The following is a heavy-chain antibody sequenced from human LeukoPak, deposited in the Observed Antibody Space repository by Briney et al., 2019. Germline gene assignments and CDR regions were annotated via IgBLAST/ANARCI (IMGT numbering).Heavy chain of an antibody. CDR3: ARRSVTAPPYYFDY. Sequence: GESLQISCKGSGYSFNIYWVGWVRQLPGKGLEWMGIIYPGDSDIRYSPSFQGQVTISADKSTSTACLQRSSLKASDTAMYYCARRSVTAPPYYFDYWGQGTLVTVSS. V-gene: IGHV5-51*01. CDR1: GYSFNIYW. CDR2: IYPGDSDI. D-gene: IGHD2-21*02. J-gene: IGHJ4*02.